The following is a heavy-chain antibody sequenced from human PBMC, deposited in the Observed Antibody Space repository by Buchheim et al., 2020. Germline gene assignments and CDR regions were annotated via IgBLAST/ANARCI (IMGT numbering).Heavy chain of an antibody. CDR3: AKYQSGSYSPLDYYYYGMDV. Sequence: EVQLVESGGGLVQPGGSLRLSCAASGFTFSSYAMSWVRQAPGKGLEWVSAISGSGGSTYYADSVRGRFTISRDNSKNTLYLQMNSLRAEDTAVYYCAKYQSGSYSPLDYYYYGMDVWGQGTT. J-gene: IGHJ6*02. CDR1: GFTFSSYA. V-gene: IGHV3-23*04. D-gene: IGHD1-26*01. CDR2: ISGSGGST.